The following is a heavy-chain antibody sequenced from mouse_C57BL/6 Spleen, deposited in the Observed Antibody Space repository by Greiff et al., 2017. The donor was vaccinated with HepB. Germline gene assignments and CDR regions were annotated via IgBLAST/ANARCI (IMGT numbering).Heavy chain of an antibody. J-gene: IGHJ4*01. CDR3: AKGWLLRSYYAMDY. D-gene: IGHD2-3*01. CDR1: GFNIKDYY. V-gene: IGHV14-2*01. Sequence: EVQLQESGAELVKPGASVKLSCTASGFNIKDYYMHWVKQRTEQGLEWIGRIDPEDGDTKYAPKFQGKATITADTSSNTAYLQLSSLTSEDTAVYYCAKGWLLRSYYAMDYWGQGASVTVSS. CDR2: IDPEDGDT.